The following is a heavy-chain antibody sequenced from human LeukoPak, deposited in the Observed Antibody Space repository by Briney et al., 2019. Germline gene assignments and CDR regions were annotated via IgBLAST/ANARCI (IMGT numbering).Heavy chain of an antibody. CDR3: ARGHNVDY. Sequence: SGGSLRLSCAAFGFTFSSYAMHWVRQAPGKGLEWVAVISYDGSNKYYADSVKGRFTISRDNAKNSLSLQMNSLSAEDTAVYYCARGHNVDYWGQGTLVTVSS. V-gene: IGHV3-30-3*01. CDR2: ISYDGSNK. CDR1: GFTFSSYA. J-gene: IGHJ4*02. D-gene: IGHD1-1*01.